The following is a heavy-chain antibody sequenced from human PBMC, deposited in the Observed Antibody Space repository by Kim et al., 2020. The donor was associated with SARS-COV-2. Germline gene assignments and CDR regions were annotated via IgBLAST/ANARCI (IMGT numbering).Heavy chain of an antibody. CDR1: GFTFSNAW. CDR2: IKSKTDGGTT. CDR3: TTTTLTYYYGSGSHTGNAFDI. D-gene: IGHD3-10*01. V-gene: IGHV3-15*01. J-gene: IGHJ3*02. Sequence: GGSLRLSCAASGFTFSNAWMSWVRQAPGKGLEWVGRIKSKTDGGTTDYAAPVKGRFTISRDDSKNTLYLQMNSLKTEDTAVYYCTTTTLTYYYGSGSHTGNAFDIWGQGTMVTVSS.